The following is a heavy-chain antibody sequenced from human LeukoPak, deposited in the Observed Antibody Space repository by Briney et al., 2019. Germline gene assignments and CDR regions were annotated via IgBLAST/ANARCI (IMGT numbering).Heavy chain of an antibody. CDR1: GFSFDTYA. Sequence: PGGSLRLSCVGSGFSFDTYAMAWIRQAPGKGLEWVSSIAGGGGSISYAESVKGRFTISRDNAKSSLYLQMDDLRAGDTATYFCAIKILGYYPSLSWGPGTLVVVSS. V-gene: IGHV3-23*01. J-gene: IGHJ4*02. CDR2: IAGGGGSI. CDR3: AIKILGYYPSLS. D-gene: IGHD2-15*01.